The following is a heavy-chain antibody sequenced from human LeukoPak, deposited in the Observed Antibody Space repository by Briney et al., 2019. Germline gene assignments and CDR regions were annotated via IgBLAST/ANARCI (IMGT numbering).Heavy chain of an antibody. CDR3: ARPCSGGSCYSSYDAFDI. CDR1: GYSFISYW. D-gene: IGHD2-15*01. Sequence: PGESLKISCKGSGYSFISYWIGWVRQVPGKGLEWMGIIYSGDSDTRYSPSFQGQVTISADKSISTAYLQWSSLKASDTAMYYCARPCSGGSCYSSYDAFDIWGQGTVVTVSS. CDR2: IYSGDSDT. J-gene: IGHJ3*02. V-gene: IGHV5-51*01.